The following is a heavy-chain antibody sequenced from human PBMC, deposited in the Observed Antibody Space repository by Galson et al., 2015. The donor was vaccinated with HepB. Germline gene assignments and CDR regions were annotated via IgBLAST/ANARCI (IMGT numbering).Heavy chain of an antibody. D-gene: IGHD6-19*01. J-gene: IGHJ6*02. Sequence: SLRLSCAASGFTFSSYGMHWVRQAPGKGLEWVAVISYDGSNKYYADSVKGRFTISRDNSKNTLYLQMNSLRAEDTAVYYCAREMDSSGWSYYYYYYGMDVWGQGTTVTVSS. CDR3: AREMDSSGWSYYYYYYGMDV. CDR1: GFTFSSYG. CDR2: ISYDGSNK. V-gene: IGHV3-30*04.